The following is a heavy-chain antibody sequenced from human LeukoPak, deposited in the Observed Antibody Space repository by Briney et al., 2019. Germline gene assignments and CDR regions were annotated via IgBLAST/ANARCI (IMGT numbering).Heavy chain of an antibody. CDR3: AKAAGIAVAGTGFDY. V-gene: IGHV3-30*02. Sequence: GGSLRLSCAASGFTFSSYGMHWVRQAPGKGLEWVAFIRYDGSNKYYADSVKGRFTISRDNSKNTLYLQMNGLRAEDTAVYYCAKAAGIAVAGTGFDYWGQGTLVTVSS. D-gene: IGHD6-19*01. CDR2: IRYDGSNK. J-gene: IGHJ4*02. CDR1: GFTFSSYG.